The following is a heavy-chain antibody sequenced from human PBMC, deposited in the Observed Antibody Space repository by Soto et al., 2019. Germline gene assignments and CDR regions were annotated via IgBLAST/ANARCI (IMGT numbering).Heavy chain of an antibody. CDR3: ARGEPRYSGSADY. CDR2: INHSGST. V-gene: IGHV4-34*01. J-gene: IGHJ4*02. D-gene: IGHD1-26*01. CDR1: GGSFSGYY. Sequence: SETLSLTCAVYGGSFSGYYWSWIRQPPGKGLEWIGEINHSGSTNYNPSLKSRVTISVDTSKNQFSLKLSSVTAADTAVYYCARGEPRYSGSADYWGQGTLVTVSS.